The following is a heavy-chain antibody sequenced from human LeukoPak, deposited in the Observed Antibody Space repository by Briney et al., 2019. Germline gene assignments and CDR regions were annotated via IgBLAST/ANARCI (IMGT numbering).Heavy chain of an antibody. Sequence: GASVKVSCKASGYTFTNYYMHWVRQAPGQGLEWVGLINPTGTTTLYAQKFQGRVTLTRDMSTSTDYMELRSLKSEDTAVYYCARDNSVGDIAWWFDLWGQGTLVTVSS. CDR3: ARDNSVGDIAWWFDL. J-gene: IGHJ5*02. V-gene: IGHV1-46*01. CDR1: GYTFTNYY. D-gene: IGHD3-10*01. CDR2: INPTGTTT.